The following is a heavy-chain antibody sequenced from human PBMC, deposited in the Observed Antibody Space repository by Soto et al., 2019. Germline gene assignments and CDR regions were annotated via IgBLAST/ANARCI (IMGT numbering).Heavy chain of an antibody. CDR1: GGSISSCCYY. J-gene: IGHJ4*02. CDR3: ARSSTSANYFDY. CDR2: IYYSGST. V-gene: IGHV4-31*03. D-gene: IGHD2-2*01. Sequence: QVQLQESGPGLVKPSQTLSLTCTVSGGSISSCCYYWSWIRQHPGKGLEWIGYIYYSGSTYYNPSLKSRVTISVDTSKNQFSLKLSSVTAADTAVYYCARSSTSANYFDYRGQGTLVSVSS.